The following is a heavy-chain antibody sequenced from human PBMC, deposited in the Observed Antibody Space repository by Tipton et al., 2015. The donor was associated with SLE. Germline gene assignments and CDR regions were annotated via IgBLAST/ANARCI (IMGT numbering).Heavy chain of an antibody. CDR2: ISTYNGVT. D-gene: IGHD5-12*01. Sequence: QVQLVQSGVEVKKPGASVRVSCKASGYTFTTYGISWVRQAPGQGLEWMGWISTYNGVTIYAQKLQGRLTMTTDTSTGTAYMELRSLRSDDTAVYYCAREGLRWLYFDHWGQGSLVTVPS. CDR1: GYTFTTYG. V-gene: IGHV1-18*01. CDR3: AREGLRWLYFDH. J-gene: IGHJ4*02.